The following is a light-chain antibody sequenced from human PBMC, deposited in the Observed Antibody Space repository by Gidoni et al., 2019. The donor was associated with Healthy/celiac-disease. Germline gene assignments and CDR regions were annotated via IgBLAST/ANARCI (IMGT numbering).Light chain of an antibody. CDR2: GAS. J-gene: IGKJ4*01. CDR1: QSVSSSY. Sequence: EIVLTQSPGTLSLSPGESATLPCRARQSVSSSYLAWYQQKLGHAPRLLIYGASSRATGIPDRFSVSGSGTDFTLTISRLEPEDFAVYYCQQYGSSPPLTFXGXTKVEIK. V-gene: IGKV3-20*01. CDR3: QQYGSSPPLT.